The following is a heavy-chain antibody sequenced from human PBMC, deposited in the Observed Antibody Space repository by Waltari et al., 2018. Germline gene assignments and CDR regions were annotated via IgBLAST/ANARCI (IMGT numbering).Heavy chain of an antibody. J-gene: IGHJ4*02. D-gene: IGHD3-22*01. CDR2: IIPIFGTA. V-gene: IGHV1-69*12. CDR3: ASGYYYDSSGYYSGCVY. Sequence: QVQLVQSGAEVKKPGSSVKVSCKASGGTFSSYAISWVRQAPGQGLEWMGGIIPIFGTANYALKFQGRVTITADESTSTAYMKLSSLRSEDTAVYYCASGYYYDSSGYYSGCVYWGQGTLVTVSS. CDR1: GGTFSSYA.